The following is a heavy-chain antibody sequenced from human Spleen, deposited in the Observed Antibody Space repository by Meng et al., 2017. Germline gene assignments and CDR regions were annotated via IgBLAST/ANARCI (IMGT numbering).Heavy chain of an antibody. V-gene: IGHV3-23*01. CDR3: AKSQCTPLDYYYGMDV. CDR1: GFPFSSYA. CDR2: ISGSGGSP. Sequence: GESLKISCAASGFPFSSYAMSWVRQAPGKGLEWVSAISGSGGSPYYADSVKGRFTISRDNSKNTLYLQMNSLRDEDTAVYYCAKSQCTPLDYYYGMDVWGQGTTVTVSS. D-gene: IGHD2-8*01. J-gene: IGHJ6*02.